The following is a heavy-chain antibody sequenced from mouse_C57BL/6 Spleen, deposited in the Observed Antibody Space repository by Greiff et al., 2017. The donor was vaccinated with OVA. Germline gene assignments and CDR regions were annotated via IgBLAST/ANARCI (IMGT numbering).Heavy chain of an antibody. CDR1: GYTFTSYW. CDR2: IDPSDSYT. CDR3: ARHYDVGDH. J-gene: IGHJ4*01. V-gene: IGHV1-50*01. D-gene: IGHD2-4*01. Sequence: QVQLQQPGAELVKPGASVKLSCKASGYTFTSYWMQWVKQRPGQGLEWIGEIDPSDSYTNYNQQFKGKATLTVDTSSSTAYMQLSSLTSEDSAVSYCARHYDVGDHWGQGTSVTVSS.